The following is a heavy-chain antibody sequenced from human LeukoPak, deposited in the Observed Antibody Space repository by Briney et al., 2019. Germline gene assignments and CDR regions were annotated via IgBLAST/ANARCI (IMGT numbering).Heavy chain of an antibody. CDR2: ISSNGGST. CDR3: ARSCSTTNCYAEY. D-gene: IGHD2-2*01. Sequence: GGSLRLSRAASGFTFSSFAMQWVRQAPGKGLEYVSAISSNGGSTYYANSVKGRFTISRDNSKNTLYLQMGSLRAEDMAVYYCARSCSTTNCYAEYWGQGTLVTVSS. J-gene: IGHJ4*02. CDR1: GFTFSSFA. V-gene: IGHV3-64*01.